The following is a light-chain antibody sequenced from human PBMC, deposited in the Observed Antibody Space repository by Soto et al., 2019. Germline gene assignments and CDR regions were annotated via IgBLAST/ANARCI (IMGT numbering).Light chain of an antibody. V-gene: IGKV1-39*01. CDR3: QQSLGIPYT. J-gene: IGKJ2*01. Sequence: DIQMTQSPSSLSASVGDRVTITCRASQTISTYLNWYQQKPGKAPKLLIYAASTLQSGVPSRFSGSVSGTDFTLTINSLQPEDFATYYCQQSLGIPYTFGQGTKLEIQ. CDR1: QTISTY. CDR2: AAS.